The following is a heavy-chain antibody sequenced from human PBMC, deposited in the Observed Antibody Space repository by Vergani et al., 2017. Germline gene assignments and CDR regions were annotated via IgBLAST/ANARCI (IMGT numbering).Heavy chain of an antibody. Sequence: QVQLQESGPGLVKPSETLSLTCTVSGGSISSYYWSWIRQPPGKGLEWIGYLYYSGSTNYNPSLKSRVTISVDTSKNQFSLKLSSVTAADTAVYYCARASLRGMIDYWGQGTLVTVSS. V-gene: IGHV4-59*01. CDR1: GGSISSYY. D-gene: IGHD6-6*01. J-gene: IGHJ4*02. CDR3: ARASLRGMIDY. CDR2: LYYSGST.